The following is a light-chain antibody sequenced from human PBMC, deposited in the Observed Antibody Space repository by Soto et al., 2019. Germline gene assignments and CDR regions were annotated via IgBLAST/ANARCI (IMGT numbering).Light chain of an antibody. V-gene: IGKV1-6*01. CDR3: LQDYGYPYT. CDR2: AAS. J-gene: IGKJ2*01. Sequence: AIQMTQSPSSLSASLGDRVTITCRASQGIRHDLGWYQQKSGKAPKLLIYAASTLQTGVPSRFSGSGSGADFILPISSLQPDDFATYYCLQDYGYPYTFGQGTKREIK. CDR1: QGIRHD.